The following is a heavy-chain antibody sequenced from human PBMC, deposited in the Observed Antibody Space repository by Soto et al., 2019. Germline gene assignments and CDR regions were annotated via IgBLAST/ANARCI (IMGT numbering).Heavy chain of an antibody. D-gene: IGHD4-17*01. J-gene: IGHJ4*02. CDR2: IYWDDDK. CDR3: AHSDYIRPLDS. V-gene: IGHV2-5*02. CDR1: GFSLSTTGVG. Sequence: QITLKESGPTLVKPTQTLTLTCTFSGFSLSTTGVGVGWIRQPPGKALEWLALIYWDDDKRYSPSLNSRLTITKDTSKNQVVLTMTNMDPLDTATYYCAHSDYIRPLDSWGQGTLVTVSS.